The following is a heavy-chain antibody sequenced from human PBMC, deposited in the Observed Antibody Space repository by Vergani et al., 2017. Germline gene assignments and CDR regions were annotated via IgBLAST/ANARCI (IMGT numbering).Heavy chain of an antibody. J-gene: IGHJ6*02. D-gene: IGHD3-3*01. Sequence: QVQLVQSGAEVKTPGASVKVSCKASGYTFTSYDINWVRQATGQGLEWMGWMNPNSGNTGYAQKFQGRVTMTRNTSISTAYMELSSLRSEDTAVYYCARGLSLYDFWSLPPYGMDVWGQGTTVTVSS. V-gene: IGHV1-8*01. CDR1: GYTFTSYD. CDR3: ARGLSLYDFWSLPPYGMDV. CDR2: MNPNSGNT.